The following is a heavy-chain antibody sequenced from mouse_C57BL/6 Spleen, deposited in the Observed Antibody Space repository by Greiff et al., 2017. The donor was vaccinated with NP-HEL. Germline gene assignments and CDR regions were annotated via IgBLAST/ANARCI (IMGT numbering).Heavy chain of an antibody. J-gene: IGHJ3*01. CDR3: TTGWLLRY. Sequence: VQLQQSGAELVRPGASVKLSCTASGFNIKDDYMHWVKQRPEQGLEWIGWIDPENGDTEYASKFQGKATITADTSSNTAYLQLSSLTSEDTAVYYCTTGWLLRYWGQGTLVTVSA. V-gene: IGHV14-4*01. D-gene: IGHD2-3*01. CDR1: GFNIKDDY. CDR2: IDPENGDT.